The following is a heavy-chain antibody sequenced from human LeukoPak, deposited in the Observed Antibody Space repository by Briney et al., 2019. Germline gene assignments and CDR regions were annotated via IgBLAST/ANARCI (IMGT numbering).Heavy chain of an antibody. CDR2: INPNSGGT. V-gene: IGHV1-2*02. J-gene: IGHJ3*02. D-gene: IGHD3-9*01. CDR1: GYTFTGYY. CDR3: ARDLALLRYFGWLSHDAFDI. Sequence: ASVKVSCKASGYTFTGYYMHWVRQAPGQGLEWMGWINPNSGGTNYAQKFQGRVTMTRDTSISTAYMELSRLRSDDTAVYYCARDLALLRYFGWLSHDAFDIWGQGTMVTVSS.